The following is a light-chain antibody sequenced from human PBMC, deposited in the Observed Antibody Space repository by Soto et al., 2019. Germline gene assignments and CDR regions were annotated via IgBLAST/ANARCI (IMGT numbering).Light chain of an antibody. Sequence: QSVLTQPPSASGTPGQRVTISCCGSNSNIGSNSVSWYQQLPGTAPKLLIYNTDQRPSGVPDRYSGSKSGTSASLAISGLQSEDEADYYCAAWDDSLNGLFGGGTKLTVL. J-gene: IGLJ2*01. CDR2: NTD. CDR3: AAWDDSLNGL. CDR1: NSNIGSNS. V-gene: IGLV1-44*01.